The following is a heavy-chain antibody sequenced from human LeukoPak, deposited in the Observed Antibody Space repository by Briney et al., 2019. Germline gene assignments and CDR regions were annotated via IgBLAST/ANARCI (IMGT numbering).Heavy chain of an antibody. CDR3: ARVLGGFSYFEY. CDR2: INPNSGGT. J-gene: IGHJ4*02. D-gene: IGHD5-12*01. CDR1: GYTFTVYY. Sequence: ASVKVSCKASGYTFTVYYMHWVRQAPGQGLEWMGWINPNSGGTNYAQKFQGGVTMTRDTSISSAYMELSRLRSDDTALYYCARVLGGFSYFEYWGQGTLVTVSS. V-gene: IGHV1-2*02.